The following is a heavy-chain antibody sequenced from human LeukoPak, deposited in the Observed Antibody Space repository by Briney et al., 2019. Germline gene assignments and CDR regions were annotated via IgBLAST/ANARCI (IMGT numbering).Heavy chain of an antibody. CDR2: IYFSGTT. V-gene: IGHV4-59*01. CDR1: GGSISSY. D-gene: IGHD3-10*01. J-gene: IGHJ4*02. CDR3: VSGGSYLTK. Sequence: SETLSLTCTVSGGSISSYWSWIRQSPGKGLEWIGYIYFSGTTNYNPSFKSRFTITVDTSRNQFSLKLSSVTAADTAIYYCVSGGSYLTKWGQGTLVTVSS.